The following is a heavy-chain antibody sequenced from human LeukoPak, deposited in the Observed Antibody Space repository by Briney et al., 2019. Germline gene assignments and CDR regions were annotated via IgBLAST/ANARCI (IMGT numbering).Heavy chain of an antibody. CDR2: IIPIFGTA. CDR3: ATLRFVVIPPAIYFDY. Sequence: SVKVSCKASGGTFSSYAISWVRQAPGQGLEWMGGIIPIFGTANYAQKFQGRVTITADKSTSTAYMELSSLRSEDTAVYYCATLRFVVIPPAIYFDYWGQGTQVTVSS. J-gene: IGHJ4*02. V-gene: IGHV1-69*06. D-gene: IGHD2-2*01. CDR1: GGTFSSYA.